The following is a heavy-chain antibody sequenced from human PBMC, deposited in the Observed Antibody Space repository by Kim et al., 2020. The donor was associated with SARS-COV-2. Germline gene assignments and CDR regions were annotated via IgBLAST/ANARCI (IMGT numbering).Heavy chain of an antibody. CDR1: GGSISSSSYY. V-gene: IGHV4-39*01. D-gene: IGHD1-26*01. CDR2: IYYSGST. Sequence: SETLSLTCTVSGGSISSSSYYWGWIRQPPGKGLEWIGSIYYSGSTYYNPSLKSRVTISVDTSKNQFSLKLSSVTAADTAVYYCARRKLEWPAWFDPWGQGTLVTVSS. J-gene: IGHJ5*02. CDR3: ARRKLEWPAWFDP.